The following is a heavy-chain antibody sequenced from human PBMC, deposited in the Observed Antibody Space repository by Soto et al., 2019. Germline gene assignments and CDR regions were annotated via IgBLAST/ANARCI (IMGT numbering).Heavy chain of an antibody. Sequence: PGGSLRLSCAASGFTFSGYAMSWVRQSPGKGLEWVSAISGSGGSTYYADSVKGRFTISRDNSKNTLYLQMNSLRAEDTAVYYCAKLPLDYDSSVTDYWGQGTLVTVSS. CDR1: GFTFSGYA. V-gene: IGHV3-23*01. J-gene: IGHJ4*02. D-gene: IGHD3-22*01. CDR2: ISGSGGST. CDR3: AKLPLDYDSSVTDY.